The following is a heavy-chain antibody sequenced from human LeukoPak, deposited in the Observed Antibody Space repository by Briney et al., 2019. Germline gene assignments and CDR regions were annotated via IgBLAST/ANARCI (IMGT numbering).Heavy chain of an antibody. CDR2: ISSSGSTI. CDR3: ARAGNYFEY. V-gene: IGHV3-48*03. CDR1: GFAFSTYE. D-gene: IGHD1-1*01. Sequence: GGSLRLSCAASGFAFSTYEMNWVRKPPGKGLEWVSHISSSGSTIYYADSVKGRFTISRDNAKNSLYLQMNSLRAEDTAVYYCARAGNYFEYWGQGTLVTVSS. J-gene: IGHJ4*02.